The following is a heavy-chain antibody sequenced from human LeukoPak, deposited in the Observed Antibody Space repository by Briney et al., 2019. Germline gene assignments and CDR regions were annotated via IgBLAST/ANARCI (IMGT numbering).Heavy chain of an antibody. CDR2: ISHDDRNK. Sequence: GGSLRLSCAASGFTFSTYAIHWVRQAPGKGLDWVALISHDDRNKYYADSVKGRFTISRDSSKNTLYLQMNSLRAEDTAVYYCARDYHCSGGRCYDDAFDIWGQGTMVTVSS. V-gene: IGHV3-30*01. J-gene: IGHJ3*02. CDR1: GFTFSTYA. D-gene: IGHD2-15*01. CDR3: ARDYHCSGGRCYDDAFDI.